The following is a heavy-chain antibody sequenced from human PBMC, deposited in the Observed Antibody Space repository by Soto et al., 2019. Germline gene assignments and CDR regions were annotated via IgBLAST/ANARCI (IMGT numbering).Heavy chain of an antibody. CDR2: IIPIFGTA. D-gene: IGHD1-26*01. CDR3: ARERGQPKVGFWYFDL. CDR1: GGTFSSYA. V-gene: IGHV1-69*01. J-gene: IGHJ2*01. Sequence: QVQLVQSGAEVKKPGSSVKVSCKASGGTFSSYAISWVRQAPGQGLEWMGGIIPIFGTANYAQKFQGRVTITADESTSTAYMELSSLRSEDTAVNYCARERGQPKVGFWYFDLWGRGTLVTVSS.